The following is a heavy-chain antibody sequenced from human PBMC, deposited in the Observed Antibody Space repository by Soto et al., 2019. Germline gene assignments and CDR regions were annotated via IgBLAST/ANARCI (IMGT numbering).Heavy chain of an antibody. J-gene: IGHJ6*02. CDR3: ARGSQARYLRITMVRGANYGMDV. D-gene: IGHD3-10*01. V-gene: IGHV3-30-3*01. CDR1: GFTFSRYA. Sequence: GGSLRLSCAASGFTFSRYAMHWVRQAPGKGLEWVAVISYDGSNKYYADSVKGRFTISRDNSKDTLYLQMSSLRAEDTAVYYCARGSQARYLRITMVRGANYGMDVWGQGTTVTVSS. CDR2: ISYDGSNK.